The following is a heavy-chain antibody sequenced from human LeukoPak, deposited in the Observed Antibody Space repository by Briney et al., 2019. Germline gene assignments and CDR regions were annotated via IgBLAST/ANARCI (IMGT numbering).Heavy chain of an antibody. Sequence: PSETLSLTCTVSGGSISSYYWNWIRQPAGKGLEWIGRIYTSGGTNHNPSLKSRVTMSVDMSKNQFSLRLSSVTAADTAVYYCAREVRCSTTRCYSLFDYWGQGTLVTVSS. D-gene: IGHD2-2*02. CDR1: GGSISSYY. V-gene: IGHV4-4*07. CDR2: IYTSGGT. CDR3: AREVRCSTTRCYSLFDY. J-gene: IGHJ4*02.